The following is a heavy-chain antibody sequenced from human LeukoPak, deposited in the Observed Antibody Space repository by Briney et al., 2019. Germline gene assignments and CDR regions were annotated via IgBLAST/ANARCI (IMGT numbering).Heavy chain of an antibody. CDR1: GFTFSSYW. J-gene: IGHJ6*03. V-gene: IGHV3-7*01. D-gene: IGHD3-22*01. CDR3: ARAIFRVVVAPPSSIWYYYYMDV. Sequence: PGGSLRLSCAASGFTFSSYWMSWVRQAPGKGLEWVANIKQDGSEKYYVDSVKGRFTISRDNAKNSLYLQMNSLRAEDTAVYYCARAIFRVVVAPPSSIWYYYYMDVWGKGTTVTVSS. CDR2: IKQDGSEK.